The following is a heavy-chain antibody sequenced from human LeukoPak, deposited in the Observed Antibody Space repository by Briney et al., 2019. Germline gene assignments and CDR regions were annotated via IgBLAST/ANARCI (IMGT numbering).Heavy chain of an antibody. CDR3: ARWKGDYYDRNFDY. J-gene: IGHJ4*02. D-gene: IGHD3-22*01. CDR1: GFTFSSYA. V-gene: IGHV3-23*01. CDR2: TSGSGAST. Sequence: PGGSLRLSCSASGFTFSSYAMTWVRQAPGKGLEWVSATSGSGASTYYADSVRGRFTISRDNSKNTLYLQMNSLRVEDTAVYYCARWKGDYYDRNFDYWGQGTLVTVSS.